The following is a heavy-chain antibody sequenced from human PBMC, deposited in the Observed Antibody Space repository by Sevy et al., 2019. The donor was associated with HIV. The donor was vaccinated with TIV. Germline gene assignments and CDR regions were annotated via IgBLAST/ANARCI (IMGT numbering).Heavy chain of an antibody. CDR3: ARRVGLYH. CDR1: GFTLSNSH. D-gene: IGHD1-26*01. CDR2: ISRGGTDV. Sequence: GESLKISCAASGFTLSNSHMAWIRQAPRKGLEWVSYISRGGTDVYYADSVEGGFTISQESAKNSLYLQMNNLGADDTAVYYCARRVGLYHWGRGTLVTVSS. J-gene: IGHJ5*02. V-gene: IGHV3-11*01.